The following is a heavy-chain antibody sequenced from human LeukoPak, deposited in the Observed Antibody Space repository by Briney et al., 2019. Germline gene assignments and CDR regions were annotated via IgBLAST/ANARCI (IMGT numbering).Heavy chain of an antibody. Sequence: SETLSLTCTVSGGSISSYYWSWIRQPAGKGLEWIGRIYTSGSTNYNPSLKSRVTMSVGTSKNQFSLKLSSVTAADTAVYYCARDGIARDYYYYYGMDVWGQGTTVTISS. V-gene: IGHV4-4*07. CDR2: IYTSGST. CDR3: ARDGIARDYYYYYGMDV. CDR1: GGSISSYY. J-gene: IGHJ6*02. D-gene: IGHD6-13*01.